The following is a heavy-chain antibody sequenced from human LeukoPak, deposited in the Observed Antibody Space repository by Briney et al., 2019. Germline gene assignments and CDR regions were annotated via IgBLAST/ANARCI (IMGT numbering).Heavy chain of an antibody. CDR3: AKRASGSGTSLYYFDY. Sequence: PGRSLRLSCAVSGFTFSSHWMHWVRPAPGKGLVWVSVIRNSGGSTFYADSVKGRFTISRDNSKNTLYLQMNSLRAEDTAVYYCAKRASGSGTSLYYFDYWGQGTLVTVSS. D-gene: IGHD3-10*01. CDR1: GFTFSSHW. CDR2: IRNSGGST. J-gene: IGHJ4*02. V-gene: IGHV3-23*01.